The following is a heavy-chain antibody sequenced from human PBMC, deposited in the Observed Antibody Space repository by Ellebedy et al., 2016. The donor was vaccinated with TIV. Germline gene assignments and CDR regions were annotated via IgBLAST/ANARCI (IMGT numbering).Heavy chain of an antibody. Sequence: GESLKISCAASGLTFSSYAMSWVRQAPGKGLEWVANIKQDGSEKYYVDSVKGRFTISRDNAKNSLYLQMNSLRAEDTAVYYCAIRGRYWGQGTLVTVSS. CDR3: AIRGRY. J-gene: IGHJ4*02. CDR2: IKQDGSEK. CDR1: GLTFSSYA. V-gene: IGHV3-7*03. D-gene: IGHD3-10*01.